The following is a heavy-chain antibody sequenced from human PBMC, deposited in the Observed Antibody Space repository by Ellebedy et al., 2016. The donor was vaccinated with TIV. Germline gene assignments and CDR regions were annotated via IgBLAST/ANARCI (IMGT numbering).Heavy chain of an antibody. V-gene: IGHV4-59*12. CDR1: YDSISSYY. J-gene: IGHJ4*02. CDR3: ARVSGGYSYGGRCDY. CDR2: IYYSGST. Sequence: MPGGSLRLSCTVSYDSISSYYWSWIRQPPGKGLEWIGYIYYSGSTNYNPSLKSRVTISVDTSKNQFSLRLSSVTAADTAVYYCARVSGGYSYGGRCDYWGQGTLVTVSS. D-gene: IGHD5-18*01.